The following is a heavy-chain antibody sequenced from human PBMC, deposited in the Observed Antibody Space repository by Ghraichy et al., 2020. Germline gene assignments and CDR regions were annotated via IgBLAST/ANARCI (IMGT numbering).Heavy chain of an antibody. CDR3: ARDDGTIYYYYYYGMDV. D-gene: IGHD2-2*01. CDR1: GFTFSSYN. Sequence: WGSLRLSCAASGFTFSSYNMNWVRQAPGKGLEWVSSISSSSSYIYYADSVKGRFTNSRDNAKNSLYLQMNSLRAEDTALYYCARDDGTIYYYYYYGMDVWGQGTTVTVSS. CDR2: ISSSSSYI. J-gene: IGHJ6*02. V-gene: IGHV3-21*01.